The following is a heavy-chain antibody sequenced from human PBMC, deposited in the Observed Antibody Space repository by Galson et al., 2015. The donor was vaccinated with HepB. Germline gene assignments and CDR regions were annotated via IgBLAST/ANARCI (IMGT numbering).Heavy chain of an antibody. CDR1: GYTFTSYG. CDR2: ISAYNGNT. D-gene: IGHD6-13*01. J-gene: IGHJ4*02. V-gene: IGHV1-18*04. CDR3: AREQAAAGSWYYFDY. Sequence: SVKVSCKASGYTFTSYGISWVRQAPGQGLEWMGWISAYNGNTNYAQKLQGRVTMTTDTSTNTAYMELRSLRSDDTAVYYCAREQAAAGSWYYFDYWGQGTLVTVSS.